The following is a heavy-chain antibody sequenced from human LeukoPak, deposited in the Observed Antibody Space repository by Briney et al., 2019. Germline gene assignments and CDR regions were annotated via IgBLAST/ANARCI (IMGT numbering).Heavy chain of an antibody. CDR3: AKESIVVVPAAIEF. V-gene: IGHV3-30-3*01. D-gene: IGHD2-2*02. J-gene: IGHJ4*02. CDR2: ISYDGSNK. CDR1: GFTFSSYA. Sequence: QPGRSLRLSCGASGFTFSSYAMHWVRQAPGKGLEWVALISYDGSNKYYADSVKGRFTISRDNSKNTLYLQMNSLRAEDTAAYYCAKESIVVVPAAIEFGGQGTLVTVSS.